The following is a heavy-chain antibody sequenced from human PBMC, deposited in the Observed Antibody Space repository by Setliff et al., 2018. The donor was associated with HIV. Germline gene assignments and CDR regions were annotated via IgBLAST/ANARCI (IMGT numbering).Heavy chain of an antibody. D-gene: IGHD5-12*01. CDR1: GGTFSDSA. Sequence: GASVKVSCKASGGTFSDSAINWVRQAPGQGLEWMGRIIPVFGTASYAPKFPDRVTITADKSTSTAYLELSSLRSDDTAVYYCAKEVATTYYYRYMDVWGTG. CDR3: AKEVATTYYYRYMDV. CDR2: IIPVFGTA. J-gene: IGHJ6*03. V-gene: IGHV1-69*06.